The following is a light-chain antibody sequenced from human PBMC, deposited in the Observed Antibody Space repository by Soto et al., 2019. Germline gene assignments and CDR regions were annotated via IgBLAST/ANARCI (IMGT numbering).Light chain of an antibody. J-gene: IGLJ1*01. CDR1: SGDIGDYNY. CDR3: CSYTRSGTRI. Sequence: QSALTQPDSVSGSPGQSITISCVGTSGDIGDYNYVSWYQQHPGKVPKVIIYDVSNRPSGVSYRFSGTKSGNTASLTVSGLQAEYEADYYCCSYTRSGTRIFVTGTKLTVL. CDR2: DVS. V-gene: IGLV2-14*01.